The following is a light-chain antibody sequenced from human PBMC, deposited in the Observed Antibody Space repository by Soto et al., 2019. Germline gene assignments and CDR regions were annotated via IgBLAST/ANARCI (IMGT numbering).Light chain of an antibody. CDR2: GNR. CDR1: SSNIGAGYD. CDR3: QSYDSSLSGLV. V-gene: IGLV1-40*01. Sequence: QSVLTQPPSVSEAPGQRVTISCTGSSSNIGAGYDVHWYQQLPGTAPKLLINGNRNRPSGVPDRLSGSKSGTSASLAITGLQAEDEADYYCQSYDSSLSGLVFGTGTKVTVL. J-gene: IGLJ1*01.